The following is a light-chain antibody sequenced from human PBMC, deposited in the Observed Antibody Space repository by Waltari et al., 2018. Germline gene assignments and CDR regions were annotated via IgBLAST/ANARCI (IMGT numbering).Light chain of an antibody. CDR1: LNIRNN. J-gene: IGKJ1*01. Sequence: EIVLTLSPATLSVFAGERATITCRARLNIRNNLAWYHHKPGQAPRLLIYGASTRATGIPARFSGSGSGTEFTLTISSLQSEDVAVYFCQQYDNCLGTFGQGTKVEIK. CDR2: GAS. V-gene: IGKV3D-15*01. CDR3: QQYDNCLGT.